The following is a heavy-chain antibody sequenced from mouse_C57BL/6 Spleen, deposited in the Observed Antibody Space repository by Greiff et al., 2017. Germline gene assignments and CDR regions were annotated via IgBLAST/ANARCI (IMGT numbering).Heavy chain of an antibody. CDR2: IAPANGNT. J-gene: IGHJ2*01. CDR1: GFNIKNTY. V-gene: IGHV14-3*01. D-gene: IGHD1-1*01. Sequence: VQLKESVAELVRPGASVKLSCTASGFNIKNTYMHWVKQRPEQGLEWIGRIAPANGNTKYAPKFQGKATITADTSSNTASLQLSSLTSEDTAIYYCARERFITTIVATGFDYWGQGTTLTVSS. CDR3: ARERFITTIVATGFDY.